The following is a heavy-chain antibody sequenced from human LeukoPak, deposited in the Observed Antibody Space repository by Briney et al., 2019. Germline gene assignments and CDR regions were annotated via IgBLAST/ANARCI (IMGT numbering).Heavy chain of an antibody. CDR2: IYHTGTT. CDR1: GYSISSGYS. J-gene: IGHJ6*03. Sequence: PAETLSHTCDVSGYSISSGYSWGWIRQPPGKGLEWIGSIYHTGTTYYNPSLKSRLTISVDTSKNQFSLKMTSVTAADTAVYYCARREDYMDVWGKGTAVTVSS. CDR3: ARREDYMDV. V-gene: IGHV4-38-2*01.